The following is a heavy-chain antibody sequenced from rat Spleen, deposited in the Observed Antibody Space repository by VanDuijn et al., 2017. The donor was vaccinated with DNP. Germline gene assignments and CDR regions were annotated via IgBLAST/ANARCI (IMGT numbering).Heavy chain of an antibody. CDR3: TRESWGYVMDA. CDR1: GFSLTNYG. CDR2: IWGHGST. J-gene: IGHJ4*01. V-gene: IGHV2S75*01. D-gene: IGHD1-7*01. Sequence: QVQLKESGPVLVQASETLSLTCTVSGFSLTNYGVVWVRQSPGKGLEWMGIIWGHGSTDYSSTLKSRLSINRDTSKSQVFLKMNRLQTADTAIYYCTRESWGYVMDAWGQGASVTVSS.